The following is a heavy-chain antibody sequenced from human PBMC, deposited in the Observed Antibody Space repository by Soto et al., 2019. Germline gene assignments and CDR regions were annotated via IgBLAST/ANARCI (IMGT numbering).Heavy chain of an antibody. CDR2: ISSNGGST. V-gene: IGHV3-64*01. CDR1: GFTFSSYA. Sequence: GGSLRLSCAASGFTFSSYAMHWVRQAPGKGLEYVSAISSNGGSTYYANSVKGRFTISRDNSKNTLYLQMGSLRAEDMAVYYCARVSSPDTAMAFDYWGQGTLVTVSS. J-gene: IGHJ4*02. CDR3: ARVSSPDTAMAFDY. D-gene: IGHD5-18*01.